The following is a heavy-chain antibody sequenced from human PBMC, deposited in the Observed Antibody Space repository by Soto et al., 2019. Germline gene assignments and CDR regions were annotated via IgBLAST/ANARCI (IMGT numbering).Heavy chain of an antibody. Sequence: PGGSLRLSCAASGFTFSSYAMHWVRQAPGKGLEYVSAISSNGGSTYYANSVKGRFTISRDNSKNTLYLQMGSLRAEDMAVYYCARGQRCSGGSCYSGWYFDLWGRGTLVTVSS. CDR3: ARGQRCSGGSCYSGWYFDL. V-gene: IGHV3-64*01. CDR2: ISSNGGST. J-gene: IGHJ2*01. D-gene: IGHD2-15*01. CDR1: GFTFSSYA.